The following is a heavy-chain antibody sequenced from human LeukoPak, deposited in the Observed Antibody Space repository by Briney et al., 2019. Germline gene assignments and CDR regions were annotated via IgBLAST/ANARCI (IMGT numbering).Heavy chain of an antibody. CDR2: ISSSGSTI. J-gene: IGHJ4*02. Sequence: PGGSLRLSCAASGFTFSDHYMSWIRQAPGKGLEWVSYISSSGSTIYYADSVKGRFTISRDNAKNSLYLQMNSLRAEDTAVYYCARDLWFGELPSYYFDYWGQGTLVTVSS. CDR1: GFTFSDHY. CDR3: ARDLWFGELPSYYFDY. D-gene: IGHD3-10*01. V-gene: IGHV3-11*01.